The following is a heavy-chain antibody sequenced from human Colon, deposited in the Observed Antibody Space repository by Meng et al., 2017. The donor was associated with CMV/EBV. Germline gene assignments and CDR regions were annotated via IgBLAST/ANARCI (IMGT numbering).Heavy chain of an antibody. Sequence: SVKVSCKASGGSFSSYTISWVRQAPGQGLEWMGRIAPIIGIVNYAQKFQGRVTITADKTTSTAYMELSSLRSEDTAIYYCGREQRVGGPATTYYYYGMDVWGQGTTVTVSS. CDR2: IAPIIGIV. V-gene: IGHV1-69*04. CDR3: GREQRVGGPATTYYYYGMDV. D-gene: IGHD3-16*01. CDR1: GGSFSSYT. J-gene: IGHJ6*01.